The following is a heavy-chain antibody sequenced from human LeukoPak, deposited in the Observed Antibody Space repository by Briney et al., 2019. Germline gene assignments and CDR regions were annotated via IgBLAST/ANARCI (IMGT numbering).Heavy chain of an antibody. Sequence: ASVKVSCKASGYTFTSYYMHWVRQAPGQGLEWMGIINPSGGSTSYAQKFQGRVTMTRDTSISTAYMELSRLRSDDTAVYYCAREAGSGSYYFDYWGQGTLVTVSS. V-gene: IGHV1-46*01. D-gene: IGHD3-10*01. J-gene: IGHJ4*02. CDR2: INPSGGST. CDR3: AREAGSGSYYFDY. CDR1: GYTFTSYY.